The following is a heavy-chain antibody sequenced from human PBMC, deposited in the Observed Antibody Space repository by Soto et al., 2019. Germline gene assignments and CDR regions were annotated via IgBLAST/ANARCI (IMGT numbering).Heavy chain of an antibody. D-gene: IGHD5-12*01. V-gene: IGHV1-69*13. CDR2: IIPVFQTA. J-gene: IGHJ4*02. CDR3: ASRYSGYDFGFDY. CDR1: GGLFSSYP. Sequence: ASVKVSCKASGGLFSSYPISWVRQVPGQGLEWMGGIIPVFQTAYYTQRFQGRVTITADESTNTAYMELSSLRSEDTAVYYCASRYSGYDFGFDYWGQGTLVTVS.